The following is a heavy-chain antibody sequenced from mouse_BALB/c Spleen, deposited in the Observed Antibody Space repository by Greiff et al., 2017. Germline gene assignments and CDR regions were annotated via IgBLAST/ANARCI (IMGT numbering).Heavy chain of an antibody. CDR1: GFSLTSYG. CDR3: ARIYYDYDEWFAY. D-gene: IGHD2-4*01. V-gene: IGHV2-9*02. CDR2: IWAGGST. J-gene: IGHJ3*01. Sequence: VMLVESGPGLVAPSQSLSITCTVSGFSLTSYGVHWVRQPPGKGLEWLGVIWAGGSTNYNSALMSRLSISKDNSKSQVFLKMNSLQTDDTAMYYCARIYYDYDEWFAYWGQGTLVTVSA.